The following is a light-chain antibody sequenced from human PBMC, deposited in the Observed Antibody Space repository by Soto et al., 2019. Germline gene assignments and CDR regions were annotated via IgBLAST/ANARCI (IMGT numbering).Light chain of an antibody. CDR2: KAS. J-gene: IGKJ1*01. CDR3: QQYNYYSRT. Sequence: DIQMTQSPSTLSASVGDRVTITCRASQSVRTWLAWYQQKPGKAPKLLIYKASSLQSGVPSRFSGRGSGTEFTLTISSLQPDDFATYYCQQYNYYSRTFGQGTKVDIK. CDR1: QSVRTW. V-gene: IGKV1-5*03.